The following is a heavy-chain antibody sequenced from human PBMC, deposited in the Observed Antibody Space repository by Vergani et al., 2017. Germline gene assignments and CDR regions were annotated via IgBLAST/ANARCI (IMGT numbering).Heavy chain of an antibody. Sequence: EVQLLESGGGLVQPGGSLRLSCAASGFTFSSYAMSWVRQAPGEGLEWVSAISGSGGSTYYADSVKGRFTISRDNSKNTLYLQMNSLRAEDTAVYYCAKDSRYSSGAIDYWGQGTLVTVSS. V-gene: IGHV3-23*01. CDR2: ISGSGGST. CDR1: GFTFSSYA. CDR3: AKDSRYSSGAIDY. D-gene: IGHD6-19*01. J-gene: IGHJ4*02.